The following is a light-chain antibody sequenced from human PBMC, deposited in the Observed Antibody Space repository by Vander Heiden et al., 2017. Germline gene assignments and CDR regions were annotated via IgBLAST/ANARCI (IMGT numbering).Light chain of an antibody. CDR3: QSYDSSLSGAV. J-gene: IGLJ2*01. CDR1: RSNIGAGYS. CDR2: AND. V-gene: IGLV1-40*01. Sequence: QSVLTQPPSVSGAPGQRVTISCTGSRSNIGAGYSVHWYQQLPGTAPKLLIDANDIRPSGVPDRFSGSRSGTSASLAITGLQADDEAEYDCQSYDSSLSGAVFGGGTKLTVL.